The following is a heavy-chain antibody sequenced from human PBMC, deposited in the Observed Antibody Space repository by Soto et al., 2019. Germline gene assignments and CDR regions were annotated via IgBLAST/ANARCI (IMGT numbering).Heavy chain of an antibody. CDR3: AKDRAESSGWPSKDFDY. CDR2: ISGSGGST. V-gene: IGHV3-23*01. CDR1: GDTVCSYA. D-gene: IGHD6-19*01. Sequence: PWGSLRLSCAACGDTVCSYAMSWVRQAPGKGLEWVSAISGSGGSTYYADSVKGRFTISRDNSKNTLYLQMNSLRAEDTAVYYCAKDRAESSGWPSKDFDYWGQGTLVTVSS. J-gene: IGHJ4*02.